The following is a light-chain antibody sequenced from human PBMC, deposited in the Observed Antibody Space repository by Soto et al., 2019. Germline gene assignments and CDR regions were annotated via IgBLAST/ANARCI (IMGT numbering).Light chain of an antibody. V-gene: IGKV4-1*01. Sequence: DIVLTQSPDSLAVSLGERATINCKSSQSVLYSSNNKNYLAWYQQKPGQPPKLLIYWASTRESGVPDRFSGSGSGTDFTLTISSLQAEDVSVYHCQQYYNTPLTFGGGTKVAIK. CDR1: QSVLYSSNNKNY. J-gene: IGKJ4*01. CDR2: WAS. CDR3: QQYYNTPLT.